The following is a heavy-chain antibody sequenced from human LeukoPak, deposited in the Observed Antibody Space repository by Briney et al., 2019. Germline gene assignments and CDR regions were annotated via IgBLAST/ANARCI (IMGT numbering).Heavy chain of an antibody. CDR2: INPNSGGT. D-gene: IGHD4-17*01. CDR1: GYTFTGYY. Sequence: VKASCKASGYTFTGYYMHWVRQAPGQGLEWMGWINPNSGGTNYAQKFQGRVTMTRDTSISTAYMELSRLRSDDTAVYYCARGGLRWLRNYYFDYWGQGTLVTVSS. V-gene: IGHV1-2*02. J-gene: IGHJ4*02. CDR3: ARGGLRWLRNYYFDY.